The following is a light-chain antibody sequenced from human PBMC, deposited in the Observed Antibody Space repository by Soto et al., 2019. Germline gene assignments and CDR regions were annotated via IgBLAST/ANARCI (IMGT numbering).Light chain of an antibody. J-gene: IGKJ4*01. V-gene: IGKV1-27*01. Sequence: DIQMTQSPSSLSASVGDRVTITCRASQAIRNNLAWYQQQPGKAPKLLMYAASTLHSGVPSRFSGSGYGTDFPPTISSRQPEELSTYSCRLYNSPIPLTLGGGPKWDIK. CDR1: QAIRNN. CDR2: AAS. CDR3: RLYNSPIPLT.